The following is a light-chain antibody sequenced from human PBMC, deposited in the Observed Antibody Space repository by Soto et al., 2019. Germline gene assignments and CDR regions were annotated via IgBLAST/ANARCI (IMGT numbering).Light chain of an antibody. CDR1: QSISNR. Sequence: DIQMTQSPSTLSASVGDRVILTCRAGQSISNRLAWYQQKPGTAPKLLIYHASTLESGVPSRFSGSGSGTEFTLTISSLQPDDFATYYCQQNNSYSFGQGTKVDIK. J-gene: IGKJ1*01. V-gene: IGKV1-5*01. CDR2: HAS. CDR3: QQNNSYS.